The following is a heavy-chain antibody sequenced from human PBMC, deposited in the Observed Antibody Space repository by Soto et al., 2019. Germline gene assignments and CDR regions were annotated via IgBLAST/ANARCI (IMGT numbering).Heavy chain of an antibody. D-gene: IGHD4-17*01. J-gene: IGHJ4*02. CDR2: IGGGGGST. Sequence: EVRLLESGGGLVQPGGSLRLSCAASGFTFNTYAMSWVRQAPGKGLEWVSVIGGGGGSTHYADSVKGRFTISRDNSKNTLYLQMNSLRADDTAIYYCAKVADYVITNWGQGTLVSVSS. CDR3: AKVADYVITN. CDR1: GFTFNTYA. V-gene: IGHV3-23*01.